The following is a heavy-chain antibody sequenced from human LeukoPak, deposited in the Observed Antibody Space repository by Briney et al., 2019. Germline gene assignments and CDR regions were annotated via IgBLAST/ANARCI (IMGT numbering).Heavy chain of an antibody. Sequence: GGSRRLSCAASGFSFITYAMNWARHAPGKGLECVSGISGTGSAVGYSDTVKGRFTVSRDTSKRTVYLQMSGLRVDDTATYYCVKESGTHYYFYYMDVWGKGTPVTVSS. J-gene: IGHJ6*03. CDR1: GFSFITYA. CDR3: VKESGTHYYFYYMDV. D-gene: IGHD1-26*01. V-gene: IGHV3-48*03. CDR2: ISGTGSAV.